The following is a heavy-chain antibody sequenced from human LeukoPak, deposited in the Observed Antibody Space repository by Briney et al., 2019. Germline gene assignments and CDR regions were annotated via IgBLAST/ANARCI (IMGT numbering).Heavy chain of an antibody. D-gene: IGHD2-15*01. Sequence: PSETLSLTCAVYGGSFSGYYWSWIRQPPGKGLEWIGEINHSGSTNYNPSLKSRVTISVDTSKNQFSLKLSSVTAADTAVYYCAREDTGPSGYWGQGTLVTVSS. J-gene: IGHJ4*02. CDR2: INHSGST. CDR3: AREDTGPSGY. CDR1: GGSFSGYY. V-gene: IGHV4-34*01.